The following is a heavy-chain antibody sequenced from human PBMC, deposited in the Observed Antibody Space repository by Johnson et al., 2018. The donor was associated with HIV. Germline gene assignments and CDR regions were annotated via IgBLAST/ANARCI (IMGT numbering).Heavy chain of an antibody. Sequence: VQLVESGGGLVQPGGSLRLSCAASGFTVSSNYMSWVRQAPGKGLEWVSVIYSGGSTYYADSVKGRFTISRDNSKNTLYLQMNSLRAEDTAVYYCASSRRGQQLVPLAFDIWGQGTMGTVSS. CDR1: GFTVSSNY. CDR3: ASSRRGQQLVPLAFDI. D-gene: IGHD6-13*01. V-gene: IGHV3-66*02. CDR2: IYSGGST. J-gene: IGHJ3*02.